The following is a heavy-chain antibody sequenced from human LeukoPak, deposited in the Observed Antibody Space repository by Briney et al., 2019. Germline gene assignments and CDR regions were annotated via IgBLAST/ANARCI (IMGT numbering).Heavy chain of an antibody. J-gene: IGHJ4*02. CDR1: GGTFSSYA. CDR2: IIPILGIA. D-gene: IGHD1-26*01. Sequence: GASVTVSFKASGGTFSSYAISWVRQAPGQGLEWMGRIIPILGIANYAQKFQGRVTITADKSTSTAYMELSSLRSEDTAVYYCARVRGSYYSTDYWGQGTLVTVSS. V-gene: IGHV1-69*04. CDR3: ARVRGSYYSTDY.